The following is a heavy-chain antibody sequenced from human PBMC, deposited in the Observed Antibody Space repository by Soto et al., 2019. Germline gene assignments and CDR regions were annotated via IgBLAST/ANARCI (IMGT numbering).Heavy chain of an antibody. J-gene: IGHJ4*02. Sequence: PSETLSLTCTVSGGSISSSSYYWGWIRQPPGKGLEWIGSIYCSGSTYYNPSLKSRVTISVDTSKNQFSLKLSSVTAADTAVYYCASLHSLTTVTPGYFDYWGQGTLVTVSS. CDR3: ASLHSLTTVTPGYFDY. CDR1: GGSISSSSYY. V-gene: IGHV4-39*01. CDR2: IYCSGST. D-gene: IGHD4-17*01.